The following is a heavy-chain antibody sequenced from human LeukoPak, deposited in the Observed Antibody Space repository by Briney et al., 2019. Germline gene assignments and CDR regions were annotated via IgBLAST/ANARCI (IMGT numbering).Heavy chain of an antibody. CDR2: IIPIFGTA. Sequence: GASVKVSCKASGGTFSSYPISWVRQAPGQGLEWMGGIIPIFGTANYAQKFQGRVTITADESTSTAYMELSSLRFEDTAVYYCAIVLPYFGYWGQGTLLTVSS. CDR3: AIVLPYFGY. V-gene: IGHV1-69*13. D-gene: IGHD3-10*01. J-gene: IGHJ4*02. CDR1: GGTFSSYP.